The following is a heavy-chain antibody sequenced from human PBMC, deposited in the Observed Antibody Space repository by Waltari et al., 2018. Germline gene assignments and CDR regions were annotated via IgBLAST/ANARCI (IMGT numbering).Heavy chain of an antibody. CDR3: ARLEVRYFDL. V-gene: IGHV4-38-2*01. CDR1: GYSISSGYY. Sequence: QVQLQESGPGLVKPSETLSLTCAVSGYSISSGYYWGWIRQPPGKGLEWIGSIYHSGSTYYNPSLKSRVTISVDTSKNQFSLKLSSVTAADTAVYYCARLEVRYFDLWSRGTLVTVSS. CDR2: IYHSGST. J-gene: IGHJ2*01.